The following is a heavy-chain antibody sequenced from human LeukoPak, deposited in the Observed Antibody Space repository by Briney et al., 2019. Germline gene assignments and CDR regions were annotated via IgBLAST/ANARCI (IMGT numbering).Heavy chain of an antibody. CDR1: GFTFSTYA. D-gene: IGHD6-13*01. V-gene: IGHV3-30-3*01. J-gene: IGHJ4*02. CDR2: ISYDGSNK. Sequence: GGSLRLSCAASGFTFSTYAIHWVRQAPGKGLEWVAVISYDGSNKYYADSVKGRFTISRDNSKNTLYLQMNSLRTEDTAVYYCARSRAAVSLYGYWGQGTLVTVSS. CDR3: ARSRAAVSLYGY.